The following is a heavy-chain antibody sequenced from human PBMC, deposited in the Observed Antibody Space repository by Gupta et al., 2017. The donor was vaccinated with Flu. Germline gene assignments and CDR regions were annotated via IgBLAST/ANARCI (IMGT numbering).Heavy chain of an antibody. V-gene: IGHV1-46*01. Sequence: QVQLVQSGAEVKKPGASVKVSCKASGYTFTSYYMPWVRQAPGQGLEWMGIINPSGGSTSYAQKFQGRVTMTRDTSTSTVYMELSSLRSEDTAVYYCARDGYYGSGSYRSYYYYGMDVWGQGTTVTVSS. CDR1: GYTFTSYY. J-gene: IGHJ6*02. D-gene: IGHD3-10*01. CDR3: ARDGYYGSGSYRSYYYYGMDV. CDR2: INPSGGST.